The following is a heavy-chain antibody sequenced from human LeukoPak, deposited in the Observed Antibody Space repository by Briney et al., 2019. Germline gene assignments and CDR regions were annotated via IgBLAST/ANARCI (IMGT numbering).Heavy chain of an antibody. J-gene: IGHJ3*02. V-gene: IGHV3-33*06. CDR2: IWYDVSNK. D-gene: IGHD3-22*01. CDR3: AKDMYYYDSSGPAFDI. CDR1: GFTFSSYG. Sequence: PGRSLRLSXAASGFTFSSYGMHWVRQAPGKGLEGVAGIWYDVSNKYYADSGKVRFTISRDNSKNTLYLQMNSLRAEDTAVYYCAKDMYYYDSSGPAFDIWGQGTMVTVSS.